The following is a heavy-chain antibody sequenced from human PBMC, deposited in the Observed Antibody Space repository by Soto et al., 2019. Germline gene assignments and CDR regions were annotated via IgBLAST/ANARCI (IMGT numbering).Heavy chain of an antibody. D-gene: IGHD2-2*03. V-gene: IGHV1-69*18. Sequence: QVQLVQSGAEVKKPGSSVKVSCKASGATFSGYAINWVRQAPGQGLEWLGRIVPSFETLNYEERFQGRVAITADEYTTTVYMERTNLTNEDTDVYYCVVMGNVEVSNPRSLDYWGQGTQVTVSS. CDR1: GATFSGYA. CDR3: VVMGNVEVSNPRSLDY. CDR2: IVPSFETL. J-gene: IGHJ4*02.